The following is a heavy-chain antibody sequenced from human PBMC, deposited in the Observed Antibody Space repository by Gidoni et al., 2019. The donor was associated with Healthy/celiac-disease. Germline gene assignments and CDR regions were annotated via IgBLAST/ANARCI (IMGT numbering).Heavy chain of an antibody. CDR3: AKPAGNYGYYFDY. CDR2: ISYDGSNK. D-gene: IGHD1-7*01. Sequence: QVQLVESGGGVVQPGRSLRLSCAASGFTFSSYGMHWVRQAPGKGLEWVAVISYDGSNKDYADSVKGRFTISRDNSKNTLYLQMNSLRAEDTAVYYCAKPAGNYGYYFDYRGQGTLVTVSS. CDR1: GFTFSSYG. J-gene: IGHJ4*02. V-gene: IGHV3-30*18.